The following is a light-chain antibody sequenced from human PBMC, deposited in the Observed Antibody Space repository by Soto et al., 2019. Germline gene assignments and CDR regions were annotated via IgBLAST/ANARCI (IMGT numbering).Light chain of an antibody. CDR1: SGDVGGYNS. J-gene: IGLJ2*01. V-gene: IGLV2-14*01. CDR3: SSYTSSNTLV. CDR2: DVS. Sequence: QSVPTQPASVSGSPGLSITISCTGTSGDVGGYNSVSWYQQHPAKAPKLMIYDVSNRPSGVSNRFSGSKSGNTASLTISGLRAEDEADYYCSSYTSSNTLVFGGGTKLTVL.